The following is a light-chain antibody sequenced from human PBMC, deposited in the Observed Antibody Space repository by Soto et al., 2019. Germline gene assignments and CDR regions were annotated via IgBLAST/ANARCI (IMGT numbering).Light chain of an antibody. Sequence: DIQMTQSPSSVSASVGDRVTITRRASQEITGWLAWYQQKPGLAPKLLIYKISTLQGGVPSRFNGSTSGTDFTLTISSLQPEDFATYFCQQGKSFPLTFGGGTKVDIK. V-gene: IGKV1-12*01. CDR3: QQGKSFPLT. CDR2: KIS. J-gene: IGKJ4*01. CDR1: QEITGW.